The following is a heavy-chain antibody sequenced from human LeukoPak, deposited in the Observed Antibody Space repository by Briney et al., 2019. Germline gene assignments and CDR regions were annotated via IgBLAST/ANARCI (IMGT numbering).Heavy chain of an antibody. CDR2: IKQDGSEK. CDR3: ARVRITIFGVVKY. CDR1: GFTFSSYW. Sequence: PGGSLRLSCAASGFTFSSYWMSWVRQAPGKGLEWVANIKQDGSEKYYVDSVKGRFTTSRDNAKNSLYLQMNSLRAEDTAVYYCARVRITIFGVVKYWGQGTLVTVSS. J-gene: IGHJ4*02. D-gene: IGHD3-3*01. V-gene: IGHV3-7*01.